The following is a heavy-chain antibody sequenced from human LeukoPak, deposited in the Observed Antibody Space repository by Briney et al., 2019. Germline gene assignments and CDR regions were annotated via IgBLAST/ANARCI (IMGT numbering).Heavy chain of an antibody. CDR3: ARGRRYYYGSGSYYKNNWFDP. CDR1: GGSFSGYY. J-gene: IGHJ5*02. V-gene: IGHV4-34*01. D-gene: IGHD3-10*01. Sequence: SETLSLTCAVYGGSFSGYYWSWLRQPPGKGLEWIGEINHSGCTKYNPSLKSRVTISVDTSKNQFSLKLSSVTAADTAVYYCARGRRYYYGSGSYYKNNWFDPWGQGTLVTVSS. CDR2: INHSGCT.